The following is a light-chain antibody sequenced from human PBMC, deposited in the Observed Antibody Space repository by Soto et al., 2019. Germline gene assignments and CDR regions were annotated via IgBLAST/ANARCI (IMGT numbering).Light chain of an antibody. Sequence: IQLTQSPSSLSASVGDRVTLTCRASLGISSYLAWYQQKPGKAPKVLIYDASTLQSGVPSRFSGGGSGTGFTLTISSLQPEDFATYYCQQLNSYPLTFGGGTKV. V-gene: IGKV1-9*01. J-gene: IGKJ4*01. CDR2: DAS. CDR1: LGISSY. CDR3: QQLNSYPLT.